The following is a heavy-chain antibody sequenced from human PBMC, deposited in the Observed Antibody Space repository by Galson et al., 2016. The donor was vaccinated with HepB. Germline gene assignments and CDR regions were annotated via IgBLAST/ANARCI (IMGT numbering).Heavy chain of an antibody. CDR3: AKGAYSLPENFQH. Sequence: SLRLSCAASGLTFSNYAMTWVRQAPGKGLEWVSSISGDTTTTYYADSVKGRFTISRDNSKNTFYLQMNSLRAENTAVYYCAKGAYSLPENFQHWGQGTLVTVSS. D-gene: IGHD2-15*01. CDR2: ISGDTTTT. V-gene: IGHV3-23*01. CDR1: GLTFSNYA. J-gene: IGHJ1*01.